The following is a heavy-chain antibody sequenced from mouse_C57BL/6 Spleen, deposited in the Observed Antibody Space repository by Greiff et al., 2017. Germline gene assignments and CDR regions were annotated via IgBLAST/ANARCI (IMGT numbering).Heavy chain of an antibody. J-gene: IGHJ1*03. V-gene: IGHV1-82*01. CDR3: ARSYGYHWYFDV. CDR2: IYPGDGDT. D-gene: IGHD2-2*01. CDR1: GYAFSSSW. Sequence: VVKPGASVKISCKASGYAFSSSWMNWVKQRPGKGLEWLGRIYPGDGDTNYNGKFKGKATLTADKSSSTAYMQLSSLTSEDSAVYFCARSYGYHWYFDVWGTGTTVTVSS.